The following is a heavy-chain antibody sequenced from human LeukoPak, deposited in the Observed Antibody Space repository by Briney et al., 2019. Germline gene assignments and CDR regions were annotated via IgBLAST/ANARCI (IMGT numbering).Heavy chain of an antibody. Sequence: PGGSLRLSCAASGFTFSSYAMSWVRQAPGKGLEWVSTISGSGESTYYADSVKGRFTISRDNSKNTLYLQMNSLRAEDTAVYYCAKWGSGSYYKGSFYYWGQGTLVTVSS. CDR3: AKWGSGSYYKGSFYY. V-gene: IGHV3-23*01. J-gene: IGHJ4*02. CDR1: GFTFSSYA. D-gene: IGHD3-10*01. CDR2: ISGSGEST.